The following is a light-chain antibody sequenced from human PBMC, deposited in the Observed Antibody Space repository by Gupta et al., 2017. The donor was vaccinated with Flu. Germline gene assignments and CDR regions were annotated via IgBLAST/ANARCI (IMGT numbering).Light chain of an antibody. CDR2: AAP. CDR1: QSISSY. Sequence: DIQMTQSPSSRSASGGDRVPITCRASQSISSYLNWYQQKPVKAPKLLIYAAPSLQRGVPSRFNGSGSGTEVTLTISSLQPEDFATYDGHRSYRTRFTFGPGTKVDIK. CDR3: HRSYRTRFT. V-gene: IGKV1-39*01. J-gene: IGKJ3*01.